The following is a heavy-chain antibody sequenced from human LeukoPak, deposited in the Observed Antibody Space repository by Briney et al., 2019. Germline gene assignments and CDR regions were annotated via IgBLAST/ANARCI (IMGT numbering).Heavy chain of an antibody. V-gene: IGHV5-51*01. D-gene: IGHD3-3*01. CDR1: GYSFTSHW. CDR3: AGKVDHWSQ. Sequence: GESLKISCKASGYSFTSHWIGWVRQMSGKGLEWMGIIFPGDSDTRYRPSFQGQVTISADKSINTAYLQWSSLKASATAMYYCAGKVDHWSQWGKGTRVTV. J-gene: IGHJ4*02. CDR2: IFPGDSDT.